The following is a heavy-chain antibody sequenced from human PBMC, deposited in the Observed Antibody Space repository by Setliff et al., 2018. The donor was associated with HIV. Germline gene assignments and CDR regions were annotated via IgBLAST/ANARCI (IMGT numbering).Heavy chain of an antibody. CDR3: ASPQPQGANQLLWSFDS. CDR2: IIPIFGTA. Sequence: SVKVSCKASGGTFSSQAISWVRQAPGQGLEWMGGIIPIFGTANYAQKFQGRVTITADESTNTAYMELSILISEDTAVYYCASPQPQGANQLLWSFDSWGQGALVTVSS. D-gene: IGHD2-2*01. CDR1: GGTFSSQA. J-gene: IGHJ4*02. V-gene: IGHV1-69*13.